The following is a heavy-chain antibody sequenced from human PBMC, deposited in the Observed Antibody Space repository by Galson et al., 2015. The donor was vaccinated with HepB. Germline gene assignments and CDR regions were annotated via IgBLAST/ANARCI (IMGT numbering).Heavy chain of an antibody. CDR3: AYFTSGSAEDLHY. CDR1: GGTFSSYS. V-gene: IGHV1-69*13. J-gene: IGHJ1*01. D-gene: IGHD3-10*01. Sequence: SVKVSCKASGGTFSSYSIIWVRQAPGQGLEWMGGIIPIFGTANYAQMFQGRVTIAADESTSTAYMVLRSLRYEDTAVYYCAYFTSGSAEDLHYWGQGTLVTVSS. CDR2: IIPIFGTA.